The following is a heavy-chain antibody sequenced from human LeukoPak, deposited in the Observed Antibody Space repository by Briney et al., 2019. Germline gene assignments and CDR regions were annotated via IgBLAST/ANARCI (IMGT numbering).Heavy chain of an antibody. CDR3: ARSAGSSSWYEGYYFDY. Sequence: RSLSPSCALSGFTPSRIWTSWVRHAHGKGMGWVGNIMQVGGETYYIGFVKGRCTISRDNAKNSLYLQMNSLRAEDTAVYYCARSAGSSSWYEGYYFDYWGQGTLVTVSS. CDR2: IMQVGGET. D-gene: IGHD6-13*01. J-gene: IGHJ4*02. V-gene: IGHV3-7*01. CDR1: GFTPSRIW.